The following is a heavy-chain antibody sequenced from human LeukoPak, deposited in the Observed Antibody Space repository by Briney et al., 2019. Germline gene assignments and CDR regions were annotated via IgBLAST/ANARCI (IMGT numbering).Heavy chain of an antibody. CDR1: GYTFISSY. CDR2: INPSGGST. D-gene: IGHD4-11*01. J-gene: IGHJ4*02. CDR3: AAAFTVTSLYYFDY. Sequence: ASVKVSCKASGYTFISSYMHWVRQAPGQGLEWMGIINPSGGSTGYAQKFQGRVTMTRDTSTSTVYMELSSLRSEDTAVYYCAAAFTVTSLYYFDYWGQGTLVTVSS. V-gene: IGHV1-46*01.